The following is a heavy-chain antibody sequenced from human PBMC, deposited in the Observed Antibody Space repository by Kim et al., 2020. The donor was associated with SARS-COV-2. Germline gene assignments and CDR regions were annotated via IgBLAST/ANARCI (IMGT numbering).Heavy chain of an antibody. Sequence: GGSLRLSCTTSGFTFTGHAMSWVRQAPGKGLEWVSSIDGSDGTTYYVDSVRGRFTISRDDSKNTQYLQMSALRGDDTAVYYCMKGGWGWIWDHWGQGTLVTVSS. CDR3: MKGGWGWIWDH. J-gene: IGHJ4*02. CDR1: GFTFTGHA. D-gene: IGHD2-21*01. CDR2: IDGSDGTT. V-gene: IGHV3-23*01.